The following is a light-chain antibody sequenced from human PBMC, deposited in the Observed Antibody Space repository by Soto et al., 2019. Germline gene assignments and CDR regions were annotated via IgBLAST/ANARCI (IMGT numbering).Light chain of an antibody. J-gene: IGKJ4*01. V-gene: IGKV1-39*01. CDR3: QQTYSDIS. CDR2: GAS. Sequence: MTPSPSSLSASFGYTITINFRASRTINTYLNWFQQKPGEPPRLLIYGASTLHDGVPSRFSGSGSGADFTLTISGLQPEDFASYHCQQTYSDISFGGGTKVDIK. CDR1: RTINTY.